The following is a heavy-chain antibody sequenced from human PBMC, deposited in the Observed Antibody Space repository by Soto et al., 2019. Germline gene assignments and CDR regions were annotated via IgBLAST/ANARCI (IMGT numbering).Heavy chain of an antibody. V-gene: IGHV4-4*02. CDR1: GGSISSSNW. CDR2: IYHSGST. CDR3: AGGDSPPDY. D-gene: IGHD4-17*01. J-gene: IGHJ4*02. Sequence: QVQLQESGPGLVKPSGTLSLTCAVSGGSISSSNWWSWVRQPPGKGLEWIGEIYHSGSTNYNPSLKGRVTISVDKAKNQFSLKLSSGNAADPAVYYCAGGDSPPDYWGQGTLVTVSS.